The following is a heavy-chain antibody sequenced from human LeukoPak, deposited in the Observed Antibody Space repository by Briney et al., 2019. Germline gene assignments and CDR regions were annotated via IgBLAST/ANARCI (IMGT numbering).Heavy chain of an antibody. D-gene: IGHD3-10*01. CDR3: AKDAYGSGSYYLNWFDP. CDR1: GFTFSSYG. Sequence: PGRSLRLSCAASGFTFSSYGMHWVRQAPGTGLEWVAVISYDGSNKYYADSVKGRFTISRDNSKNTLYLQMNSLRAEDTAVYYCAKDAYGSGSYYLNWFDPWGQGTLVTVSS. CDR2: ISYDGSNK. J-gene: IGHJ5*02. V-gene: IGHV3-30*18.